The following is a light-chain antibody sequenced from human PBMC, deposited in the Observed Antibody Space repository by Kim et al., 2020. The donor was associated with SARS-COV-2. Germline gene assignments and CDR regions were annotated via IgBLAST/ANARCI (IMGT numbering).Light chain of an antibody. V-gene: IGKV1-39*01. CDR2: ATS. CDR3: QETYSTPRALT. J-gene: IGKJ4*01. CDR1: QSISSH. Sequence: DIQMTQSPSSLSASVGDRVSITCRASQSISSHLNWYQLKPGKAPELLIYATSSLSSGVPSRFSGSGSGTDYTLTINTLQPEDFATYYCQETYSTPRALTFGGGTKVDIK.